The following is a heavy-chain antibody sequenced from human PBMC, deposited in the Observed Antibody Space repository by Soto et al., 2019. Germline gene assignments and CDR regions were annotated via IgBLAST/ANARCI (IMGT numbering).Heavy chain of an antibody. CDR2: IYYTGST. CDR3: ARQLWSGELFRYYYGMDV. CDR1: GGSISSYF. V-gene: IGHV4-59*01. D-gene: IGHD3-10*01. Sequence: SETLSLTCTVSGGSISSYFWSWIRQPPGKGLEWIGYIYYTGSTNYNPSLKSRVTISVDTSKNQFSLQLSSVTAADTAVYYCARQLWSGELFRYYYGMDVWGQGTTVTVSS. J-gene: IGHJ6*02.